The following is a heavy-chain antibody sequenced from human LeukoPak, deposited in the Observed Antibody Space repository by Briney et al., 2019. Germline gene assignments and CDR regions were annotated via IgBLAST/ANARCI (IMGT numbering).Heavy chain of an antibody. CDR3: ARQPVGATSY. CDR2: IYPGNSNT. Sequence: GESLKISCKGSEYSFTSYWFGWVSQMPGKGLEWMGIIYPGNSNTRYSPSFQGQVTISADTSISTASLQWSSLKASDTAMYYCARQPVGATSYWGQGTLVTVSS. V-gene: IGHV5-51*01. CDR1: EYSFTSYW. D-gene: IGHD1-26*01. J-gene: IGHJ4*02.